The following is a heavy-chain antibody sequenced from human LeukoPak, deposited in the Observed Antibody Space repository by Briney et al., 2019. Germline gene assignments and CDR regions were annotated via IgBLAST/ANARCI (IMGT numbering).Heavy chain of an antibody. CDR1: GFTVSSNY. V-gene: IGHV3-53*01. D-gene: IGHD3-9*01. Sequence: PGGSLRLSCAASGFTVSSNYMSWVRQAPGKGLEGVSVIYSGGSTYYADSGKGRFTISRDNSKNTLYLPMNRLRAEDTAVYYCARDRSTIFRYGMDVWGQGTTATVSS. J-gene: IGHJ6*02. CDR3: ARDRSTIFRYGMDV. CDR2: IYSGGST.